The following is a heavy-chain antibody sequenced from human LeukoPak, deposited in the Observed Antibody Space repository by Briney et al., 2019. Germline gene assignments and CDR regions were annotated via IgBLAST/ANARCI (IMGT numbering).Heavy chain of an antibody. CDR2: IYYSGST. J-gene: IGHJ4*02. Sequence: SETLSLTCTVSGGSISSYYWSWIRQPPGKGLEWMGYIYYSGSTNYNPSLKSRVTISVDTSKNQFSLKLSSVTAADTAVYYCARAGWGYYYDSSPPIYFDYWGQGTLVTVSS. D-gene: IGHD3-22*01. CDR3: ARAGWGYYYDSSPPIYFDY. V-gene: IGHV4-59*01. CDR1: GGSISSYY.